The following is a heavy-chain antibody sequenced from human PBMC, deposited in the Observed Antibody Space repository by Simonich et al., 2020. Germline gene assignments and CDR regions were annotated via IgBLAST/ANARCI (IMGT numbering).Heavy chain of an antibody. Sequence: QVQLVESGGGVVQPGRSLRLSCAASGFTFSSYAMHWVRQAPGKGLVWVAGISYDGSNKYYADSVKGRFTISRDNSKNTLYLQMNSLRAEDTAVYYCAREGAGNDAFDIWGQGTMVTVSS. D-gene: IGHD1-26*01. J-gene: IGHJ3*02. CDR3: AREGAGNDAFDI. CDR2: ISYDGSNK. V-gene: IGHV3-30*07. CDR1: GFTFSSYA.